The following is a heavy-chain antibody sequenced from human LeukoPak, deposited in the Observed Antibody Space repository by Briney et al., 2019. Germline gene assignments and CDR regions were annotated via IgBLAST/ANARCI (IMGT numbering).Heavy chain of an antibody. D-gene: IGHD7-27*01. J-gene: IGHJ6*03. V-gene: IGHV3-21*01. CDR2: ISSSSSYI. Sequence: GGSLRLSCAASGFTFSSYSMNWVRQAPGKGLEWVSSISSSSSYIYYVDSVKGQYTICRDNAKNSLYLQMNSLMAEDTAVYYCARDLYWGSGYYYMDVWGKGTTVTVSS. CDR1: GFTFSSYS. CDR3: ARDLYWGSGYYYMDV.